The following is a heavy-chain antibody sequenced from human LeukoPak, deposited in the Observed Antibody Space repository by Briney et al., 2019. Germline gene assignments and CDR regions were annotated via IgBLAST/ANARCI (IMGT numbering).Heavy chain of an antibody. Sequence: PSETLFLTCTVSVYSISSGYYWGWIRQPPGMGLVWIGSIYHSGSTYYNPSLKSRVTMSVDTSKNQFSLRLSSVTPADTAVYCCARDRGDGSGWSTLYHFDYWGQGTLVTVSS. CDR2: IYHSGST. J-gene: IGHJ4*02. V-gene: IGHV4-38-2*02. D-gene: IGHD6-19*01. CDR3: ARDRGDGSGWSTLYHFDY. CDR1: VYSISSGYY.